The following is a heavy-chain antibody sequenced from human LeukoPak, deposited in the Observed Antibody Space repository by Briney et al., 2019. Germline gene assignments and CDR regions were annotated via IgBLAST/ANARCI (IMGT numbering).Heavy chain of an antibody. V-gene: IGHV1-18*01. CDR3: ASVPAAIYYGMDV. CDR2: ISAYNGNT. CDR1: GYTFTSYG. J-gene: IGHJ6*02. Sequence: GASVKVSCKASGYTFTSYGISWVRQAPGQGLEWMGWISAYNGNTNYAQKLQGRVTMTTDTSTSTAYMELRSLGSDDTAVYYCASVPAAIYYGMDVWGQGTTVTVSS. D-gene: IGHD2-2*01.